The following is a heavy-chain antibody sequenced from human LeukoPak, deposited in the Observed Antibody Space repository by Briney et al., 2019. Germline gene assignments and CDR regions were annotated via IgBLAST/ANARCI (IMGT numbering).Heavy chain of an antibody. CDR2: IYYSGST. V-gene: IGHV4-39*01. CDR3: ARVLWFGDHSRFDP. Sequence: PSETLSLTCTVSGGSISSNSYYWGWIRQPPGKGLEWIGSIYYSGSTYYNPSLKSRVTISVATPKNQFSLKLNSVTDADTAVYYCARVLWFGDHSRFDPWGQGTLVTVSS. CDR1: GGSISSNSYY. J-gene: IGHJ5*02. D-gene: IGHD3-10*01.